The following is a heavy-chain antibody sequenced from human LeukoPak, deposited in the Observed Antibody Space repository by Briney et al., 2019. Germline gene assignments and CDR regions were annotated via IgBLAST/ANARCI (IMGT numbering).Heavy chain of an antibody. CDR2: IIPIFGTA. CDR3: ARAVRFLEGWGGSWFDS. Sequence: SVKVSCKASGGTFSSYAISWVRQAPGQGLEWMGGIIPIFGTANYAQKFQGRVTITTDESTSTAYMELSSLRSEDTAVYYCARAVRFLEGWGGSWFDSWGQGTLVTVSS. J-gene: IGHJ5*01. V-gene: IGHV1-69*05. D-gene: IGHD3-3*01. CDR1: GGTFSSYA.